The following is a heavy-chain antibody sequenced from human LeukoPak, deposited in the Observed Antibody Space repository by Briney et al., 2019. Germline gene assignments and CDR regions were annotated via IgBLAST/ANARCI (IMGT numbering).Heavy chain of an antibody. Sequence: SETLSLTCTVSGGSISSYYWSWIRQPPGKGLEWIGYIYYSGSTNYNPSLKSRVTISVDTSKNQFSPKLSSVTAADTAVYYCARVDYGSGSYAQYNWFDPWGQGTLVTVSS. CDR2: IYYSGST. J-gene: IGHJ5*02. CDR3: ARVDYGSGSYAQYNWFDP. D-gene: IGHD3-10*01. CDR1: GGSISSYY. V-gene: IGHV4-59*01.